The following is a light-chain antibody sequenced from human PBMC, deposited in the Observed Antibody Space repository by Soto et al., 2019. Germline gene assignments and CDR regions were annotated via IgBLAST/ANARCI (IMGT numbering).Light chain of an antibody. CDR3: QGLNDYPIP. CDR1: QFIGSY. V-gene: IGKV1-9*01. Sequence: DIQLTQSPSFLSASVVDIVTITCRASQFIGSYLAWYQQKPGKAPKFLIYAASTLRGGVPSRFSGSGSGTDFTLTIGSLPPEYFATYHCQGLNDYPIPFGQRARLEIK. CDR2: AAS. J-gene: IGKJ5*01.